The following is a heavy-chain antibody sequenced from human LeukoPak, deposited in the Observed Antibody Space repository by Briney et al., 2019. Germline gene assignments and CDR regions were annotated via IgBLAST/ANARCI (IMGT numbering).Heavy chain of an antibody. D-gene: IGHD3-22*01. J-gene: IGHJ4*02. CDR1: GYTFTDYY. CDR2: IVVGSGNT. Sequence: SVKVSCKASGYTFTDYYVHWVRQARGQRLEWIGWIVVGSGNTNYAQKFQERVTITRDMSTSTAYMELSSLRSEDTAVYYCAAVPYDSSGYYGYYFDYWGQGTLVTVSS. V-gene: IGHV1-58*01. CDR3: AAVPYDSSGYYGYYFDY.